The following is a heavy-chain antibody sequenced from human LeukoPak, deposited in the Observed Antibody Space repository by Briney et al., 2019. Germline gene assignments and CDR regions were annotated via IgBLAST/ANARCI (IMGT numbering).Heavy chain of an antibody. D-gene: IGHD3-10*01. CDR1: GFTFSSFA. J-gene: IGHJ4*02. CDR3: AKTMVRGVIIRGKIGYFDY. Sequence: GGSLRLSCAASGFTFSSFAMTWVRQAPGKGLEWVSVISGSGGSTYYADSVKGRFTISRDNSKNTLYLQMNSLRAEDTAVYYCAKTMVRGVIIRGKIGYFDYWGQGTLVTVSS. V-gene: IGHV3-23*01. CDR2: ISGSGGST.